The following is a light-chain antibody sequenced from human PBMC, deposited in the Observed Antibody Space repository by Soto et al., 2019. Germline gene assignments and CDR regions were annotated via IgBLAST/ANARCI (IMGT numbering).Light chain of an antibody. Sequence: QAVLTQPPSVSGAPGQRVTICCTGSSSNIGAGYDVHWYQQFPGTAPKLLIFGNNNRASGVPDRISGSKSGTSASLAITGLQTEDEADYYCQSYDSSLSGYVFGTGTKVTVL. CDR1: SSNIGAGYD. V-gene: IGLV1-40*01. J-gene: IGLJ1*01. CDR2: GNN. CDR3: QSYDSSLSGYV.